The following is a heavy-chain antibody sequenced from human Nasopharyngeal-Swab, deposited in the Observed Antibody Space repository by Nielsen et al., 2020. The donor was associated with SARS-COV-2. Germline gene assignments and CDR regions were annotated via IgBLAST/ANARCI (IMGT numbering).Heavy chain of an antibody. Sequence: ASVKVSCKASGYTFTSYGISWVRQAPGQGLEWMGRISAYNGNTNYAQKLQGRVTMTTDTSTSTAYMELRSLRSDDTAVYYCAKGIAVADAFDIWGQGTMVTVSS. V-gene: IGHV1-18*04. J-gene: IGHJ3*02. CDR1: GYTFTSYG. CDR3: AKGIAVADAFDI. CDR2: ISAYNGNT. D-gene: IGHD6-19*01.